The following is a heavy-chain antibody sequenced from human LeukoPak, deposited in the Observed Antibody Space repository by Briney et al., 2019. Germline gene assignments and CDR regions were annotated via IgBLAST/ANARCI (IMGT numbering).Heavy chain of an antibody. CDR3: AKEMYYYDSSGYLID. CDR1: GFTFSTYA. D-gene: IGHD3-22*01. V-gene: IGHV3-23*01. Sequence: GGSLRLSCAASGFTFSTYAMSWVRQAPGKGLEWVSVISGSGSSTYYADSVKGRFTISRDNSKNTLYLQMNSLRAEDTAVYYCAKEMYYYDSSGYLIDWGQGTLVTVSS. J-gene: IGHJ4*02. CDR2: ISGSGSST.